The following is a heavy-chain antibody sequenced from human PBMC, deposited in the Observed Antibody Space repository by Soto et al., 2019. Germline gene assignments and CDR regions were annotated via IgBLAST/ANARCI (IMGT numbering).Heavy chain of an antibody. V-gene: IGHV3-15*01. CDR3: TTVKEYYYYGMDV. Sequence: GGSLRLSCAASGFTFSNAWMIWVRRAPGKGLEWVGRIKSKTDGGTTDYAAPVKGRFTISRDDSKNTLYLQMNSLKTEDTAVYYCTTVKEYYYYGMDVWGQGTTVTVSS. J-gene: IGHJ6*02. CDR2: IKSKTDGGTT. CDR1: GFTFSNAW.